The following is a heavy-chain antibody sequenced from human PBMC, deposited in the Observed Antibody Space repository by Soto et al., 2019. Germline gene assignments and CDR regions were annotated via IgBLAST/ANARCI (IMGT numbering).Heavy chain of an antibody. Sequence: SVKVSCKASGFTFTSSAVQWVRQARGQRLEWIGWIVVGSGNTNYAQKFQERVTITRDMSTSTAYMELSSLRSEDTAVYYCARFPIYDSSGYYSYGMDVWGQGTTVTVSS. V-gene: IGHV1-58*01. CDR2: IVVGSGNT. CDR3: ARFPIYDSSGYYSYGMDV. J-gene: IGHJ6*02. CDR1: GFTFTSSA. D-gene: IGHD3-22*01.